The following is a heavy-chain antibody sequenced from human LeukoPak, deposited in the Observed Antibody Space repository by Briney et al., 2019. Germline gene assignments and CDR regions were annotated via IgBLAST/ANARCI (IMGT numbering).Heavy chain of an antibody. CDR3: AREPAAGTGIYFDY. CDR1: GGTFSSYG. V-gene: IGHV1-18*01. Sequence: ASVKVSCKASGGTFSSYGISWVRQAPGQGLEWMGWISAYNGNTNYAQKLQGRVTMTTDTSTSTAYMELRSLRSDDTAVYYCAREPAAGTGIYFDYWGQGTLVTVSS. D-gene: IGHD6-13*01. J-gene: IGHJ4*02. CDR2: ISAYNGNT.